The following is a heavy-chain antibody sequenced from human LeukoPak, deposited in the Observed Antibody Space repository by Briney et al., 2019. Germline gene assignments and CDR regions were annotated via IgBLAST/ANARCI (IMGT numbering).Heavy chain of an antibody. J-gene: IGHJ4*02. CDR2: ISSSSSYI. Sequence: PGGSLRLSCAASGFTFSSYSMNWVRQAPGKGLEWVSSISSSSSYIYYADSVKGRFTISRGNAKNSLYLQMNSLRAEDTAVYYCARSWQWLVHFDYWGQGTLVTVS. CDR1: GFTFSSYS. CDR3: ARSWQWLVHFDY. V-gene: IGHV3-21*01. D-gene: IGHD6-19*01.